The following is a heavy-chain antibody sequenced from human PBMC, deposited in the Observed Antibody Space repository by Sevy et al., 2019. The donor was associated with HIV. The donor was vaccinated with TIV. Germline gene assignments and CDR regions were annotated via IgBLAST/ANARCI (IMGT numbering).Heavy chain of an antibody. CDR2: IYYNGST. D-gene: IGHD3-10*01. CDR1: GGSFSSYY. CDR3: ARGKVLFDY. V-gene: IGHV4-59*01. Sequence: SETLSLTCTVSGGSFSSYYWSWIRQPPGKGLEWIGYIYYNGSTNSNPSLRVRVTISAHTSKNQLSLKLKSATTADTAMYYCARGKVLFDYWSQGTLVTVSS. J-gene: IGHJ4*02.